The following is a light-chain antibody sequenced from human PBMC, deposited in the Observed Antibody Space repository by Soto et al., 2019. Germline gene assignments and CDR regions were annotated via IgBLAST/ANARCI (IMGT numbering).Light chain of an antibody. CDR1: QTVSDNS. J-gene: IGKJ5*01. V-gene: IGKV3-20*01. CDR2: GAS. Sequence: EIVLTPFPGTLSLSPGERATLSCRASQTVSDNSLAWYQQKVGRAPRALIYGASNRATGIPDRFSGGGSGTDSTLTITRLEPEDFAVYYCQQYGSSPRTFGQGTRLEI. CDR3: QQYGSSPRT.